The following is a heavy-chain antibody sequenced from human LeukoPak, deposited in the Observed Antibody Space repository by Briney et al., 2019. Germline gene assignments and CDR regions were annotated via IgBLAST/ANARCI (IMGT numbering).Heavy chain of an antibody. D-gene: IGHD5-18*01. J-gene: IGHJ4*02. CDR3: ARGRYNYGFYDS. Sequence: PSETLSLTCAVYGGSFNDDYWTWIRQPPGKGLEWIGEINNSGRTNYNPSLNSRVTISVDTSKNQFSLRLTSVTAADTATYYCARGRYNYGFYDSWGQGTLVSVSS. V-gene: IGHV4-34*01. CDR1: GGSFNDDY. CDR2: INNSGRT.